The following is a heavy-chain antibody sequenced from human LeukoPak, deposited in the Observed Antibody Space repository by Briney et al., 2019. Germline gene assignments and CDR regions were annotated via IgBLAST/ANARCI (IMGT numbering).Heavy chain of an antibody. J-gene: IGHJ3*02. CDR2: IYTRGST. CDR3: ARGRYCSADICSGGDAFDI. Sequence: PSETLSLTCTVSGGSINNYYWSWIRQPAGKGQEWIGRIYTRGSTNYNPSLKSRVTMSVDTSKNQFSLKLSSVTAADTAVYCARGRYCSADICSGGDAFDIWGQGTMVSVSS. CDR1: GGSINNYY. V-gene: IGHV4-4*07. D-gene: IGHD2-15*01.